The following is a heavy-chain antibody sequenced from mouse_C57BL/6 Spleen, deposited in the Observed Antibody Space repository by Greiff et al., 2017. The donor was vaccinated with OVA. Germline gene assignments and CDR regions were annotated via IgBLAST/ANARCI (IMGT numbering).Heavy chain of an antibody. J-gene: IGHJ2*01. V-gene: IGHV1-59*01. CDR2: IDPSDSYT. D-gene: IGHD3-3*01. CDR3: ARRRGTDY. Sequence: QVQLQQPGAELVRPGHSFKLSCKASGYTFTSYWMHWVKQRPGQGLEWIGVIDPSDSYTNYNQKFKGKATLTVDTSSSTAYMQLSSLTSEDSAVYYCARRRGTDYWGQGTTLTVSS. CDR1: GYTFTSYW.